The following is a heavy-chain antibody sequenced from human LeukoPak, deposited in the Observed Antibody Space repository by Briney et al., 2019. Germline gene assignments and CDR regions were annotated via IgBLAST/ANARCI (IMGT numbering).Heavy chain of an antibody. CDR2: ISSSGSTI. CDR3: ARECYDYGAFDI. Sequence: GGALRLSCAASGFTFSSYEMNWVRQAPGEGLGWVSYISSSGSTIYYADSVKGRLTTSRDNAKKSLYLQRNSLRAEDTAVYYCARECYDYGAFDIWGEGTMVTVSS. V-gene: IGHV3-48*03. CDR1: GFTFSSYE. J-gene: IGHJ3*02. D-gene: IGHD4-17*01.